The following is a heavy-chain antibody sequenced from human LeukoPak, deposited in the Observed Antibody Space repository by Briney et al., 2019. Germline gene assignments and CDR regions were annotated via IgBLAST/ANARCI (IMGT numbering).Heavy chain of an antibody. D-gene: IGHD2-2*01. CDR3: ARDFCSSTSCYRLPYYGMDV. Sequence: ASVKVSCKASGYTFTSYAMHWVRQAPGQRLEWMGWINAGNGNTKYSQKFQGRVTITRDTSASTAYMELSSLRSEDTAVYYCARDFCSSTSCYRLPYYGMDVWGQGTTVTVSS. V-gene: IGHV1-3*01. J-gene: IGHJ6*02. CDR1: GYTFTSYA. CDR2: INAGNGNT.